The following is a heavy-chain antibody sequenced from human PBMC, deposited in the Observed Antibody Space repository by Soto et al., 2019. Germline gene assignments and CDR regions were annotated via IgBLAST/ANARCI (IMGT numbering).Heavy chain of an antibody. Sequence: ASVKVSCKASGYTFTSYGISWVRQAPGQGLEWMGWISAYNGNTNYAQKLQGRVTMTTDTSTSTAYMELRSLRSDDTAVYYCARDRYYDFWSGYLYYFDYWGQGTLVTVSS. CDR1: GYTFTSYG. CDR3: ARDRYYDFWSGYLYYFDY. CDR2: ISAYNGNT. V-gene: IGHV1-18*01. D-gene: IGHD3-3*01. J-gene: IGHJ4*02.